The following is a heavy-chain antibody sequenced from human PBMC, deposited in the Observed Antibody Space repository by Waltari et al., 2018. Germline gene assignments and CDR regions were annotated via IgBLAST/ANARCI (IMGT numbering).Heavy chain of an antibody. V-gene: IGHV3-23*01. J-gene: IGHJ4*02. CDR1: GFTFAGSG. Sequence: EVQLLESGGGLIQPGGSLRLSCAASGFTFAGSGMTWVRPAPGQGVGWGSGIRMSGGSTDYADSVKGRFIISRDNSKNRVFLQMNSLRAEDSAVYYCAKGTTNIDYWGQGTLVTVSS. D-gene: IGHD2-8*01. CDR3: AKGTTNIDY. CDR2: IRMSGGST.